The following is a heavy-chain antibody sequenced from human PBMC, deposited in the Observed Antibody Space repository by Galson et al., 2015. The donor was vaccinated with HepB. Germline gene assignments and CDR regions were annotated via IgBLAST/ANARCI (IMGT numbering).Heavy chain of an antibody. CDR3: TSRRGNCSGGSCYRAFDI. Sequence: SLRLSCAASGFTFSGSAMHWVRQASGKGLEWVGRIRSKANSYATAYAASVKGRFTISRDDSKNTAYLQMNSLKTEDTAVYYCTSRRGNCSGGSCYRAFDIWGQGTMVTVSS. CDR2: IRSKANSYAT. J-gene: IGHJ3*02. CDR1: GFTFSGSA. V-gene: IGHV3-73*01. D-gene: IGHD2-15*01.